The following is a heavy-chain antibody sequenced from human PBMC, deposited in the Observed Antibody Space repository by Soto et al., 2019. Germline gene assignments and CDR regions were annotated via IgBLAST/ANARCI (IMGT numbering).Heavy chain of an antibody. V-gene: IGHV4-59*08. D-gene: IGHD2-15*01. J-gene: IGHJ4*02. Sequence: QVQLQESGPGLVKPSETLSLTCTVSGGSISSYYCCWIRQPPGKRLAWIVYIYYSGSTNYNTSFKSRVPISVDTSKNQFSLKLSSVTAADTAVYYCARRYGGSLGYWGQRSLVTVSS. CDR1: GGSISSYY. CDR3: ARRYGGSLGY. CDR2: IYYSGST.